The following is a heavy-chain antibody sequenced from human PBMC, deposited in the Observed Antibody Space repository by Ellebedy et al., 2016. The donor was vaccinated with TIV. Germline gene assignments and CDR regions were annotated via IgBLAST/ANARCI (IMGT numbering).Heavy chain of an antibody. CDR1: GFTFSSYW. J-gene: IGHJ4*02. CDR2: IKQDGSEK. D-gene: IGHD3-9*01. CDR3: ARESRAGYYFYYFDY. Sequence: GGSLRLSXAASGFTFSSYWMSWVRQAPGKGLEWVANIKQDGSEKYYVDSVKGRFTISRDNAKNSLYLQMNSLRAEDTAMYYCARESRAGYYFYYFDYWGQGTLVTVSS. V-gene: IGHV3-7*01.